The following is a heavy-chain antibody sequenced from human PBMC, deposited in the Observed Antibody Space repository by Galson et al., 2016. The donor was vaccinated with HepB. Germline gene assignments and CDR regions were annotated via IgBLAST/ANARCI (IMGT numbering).Heavy chain of an antibody. D-gene: IGHD4-17*01. CDR2: IYYSGST. J-gene: IGHJ6*02. CDR1: GGSISSSSYY. Sequence: SETLSLTCTVSGGSISSSSYYWGWIRQPPGKGLEWIGIIYYSGSTYYNPSLKSRVTISVDTSKNQFSLKLSSVTAADTAVYYCARLGSTALDYYYYGMDIWGQGTTVTVSS. V-gene: IGHV4-39*01. CDR3: ARLGSTALDYYYYGMDI.